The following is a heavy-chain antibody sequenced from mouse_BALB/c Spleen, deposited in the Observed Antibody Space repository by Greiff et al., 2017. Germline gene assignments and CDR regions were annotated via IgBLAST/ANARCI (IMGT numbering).Heavy chain of an antibody. CDR3: ARGGLRQNYYFDY. CDR1: GFNIKDTY. J-gene: IGHJ2*01. CDR2: IDPANGNT. Sequence: VQLQQSGAELVKPGASVKLSCTASGFNIKDTYMHWVKQRPEQGLEWIGRIDPANGNTKYDPKFQGKATITADTSSNTAYLQLSSLTSEDTAVYYRARGGLRQNYYFDYWGQGTTLTVSS. V-gene: IGHV14-3*02. D-gene: IGHD2-4*01.